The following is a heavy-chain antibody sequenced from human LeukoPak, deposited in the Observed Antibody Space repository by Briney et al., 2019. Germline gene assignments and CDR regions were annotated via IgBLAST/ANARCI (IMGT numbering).Heavy chain of an antibody. CDR3: ARDRANYDIASFDY. Sequence: GRSLRLSCAASGFTFTSYGMHWVRQAPGKGLEWVAFIRSDGSNKYYADSVKGRFTISRDNSKNTLYLQMNSLRAEDTAVYYCARDRANYDIASFDYWGQGTLVTVSS. D-gene: IGHD3-9*01. V-gene: IGHV3-30*02. CDR1: GFTFTSYG. J-gene: IGHJ4*02. CDR2: IRSDGSNK.